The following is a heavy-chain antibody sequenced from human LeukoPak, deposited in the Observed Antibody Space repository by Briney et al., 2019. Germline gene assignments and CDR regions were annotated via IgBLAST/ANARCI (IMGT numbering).Heavy chain of an antibody. CDR1: GGSISSGGYY. D-gene: IGHD3-3*01. V-gene: IGHV4-31*03. Sequence: SETLSLTCTVSGGSISSGGYYWSWIRQHPGKGLEWIGYIYYSGSTYYNPSLKGRVTISVDTSKNQFSLKLSSVTAADTAVYYCARGNYDFWSGYYDAFDIWGQGTMVTVSS. CDR2: IYYSGST. J-gene: IGHJ3*02. CDR3: ARGNYDFWSGYYDAFDI.